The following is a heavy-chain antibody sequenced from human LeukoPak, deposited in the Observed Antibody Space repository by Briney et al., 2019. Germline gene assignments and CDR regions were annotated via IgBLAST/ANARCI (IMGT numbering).Heavy chain of an antibody. CDR1: GFTVSSNY. Sequence: PGGSLRLSCAASGFTVSSNYMSWVRQAPGKGLEWVSLIYSGGSTYYADSAKDRFFISRDNSKNTLYLQMNSLRAEDTAVYYCARARGRGWYYFDYWGQGNLVTVSS. J-gene: IGHJ4*02. D-gene: IGHD6-19*01. V-gene: IGHV3-66*01. CDR3: ARARGRGWYYFDY. CDR2: IYSGGST.